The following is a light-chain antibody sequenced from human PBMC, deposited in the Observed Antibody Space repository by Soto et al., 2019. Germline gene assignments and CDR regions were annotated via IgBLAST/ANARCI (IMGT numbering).Light chain of an antibody. J-gene: IGLJ2*01. CDR2: SNN. Sequence: QSVLTQPPSASGTPGPRVTISCYGSSSDIGSNTVNWYQQLPETAPKLLIYSNNQRPSGVPDRFSGSKSGTSASRASSGLQSEDEAEYYCAAWDDSRNGVVVGGGTQPT. V-gene: IGLV1-44*01. CDR3: AAWDDSRNGVV. CDR1: SSDIGSNT.